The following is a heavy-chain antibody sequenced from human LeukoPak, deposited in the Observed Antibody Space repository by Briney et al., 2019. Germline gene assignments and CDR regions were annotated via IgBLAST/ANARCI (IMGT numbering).Heavy chain of an antibody. D-gene: IGHD2-15*01. J-gene: IGHJ4*02. CDR1: GGTFSSYA. CDR2: ISAYNGNT. CDR3: ARDGYIVVVVAATAIDY. Sequence: ASVKVSCKASGGTFSSYAISWVRQAPGQGLEWMGWISAYNGNTNYAQKLQGRVTMTTDTSTSTAYMELRSLRSDDTAVYYCARDGYIVVVVAATAIDYWGQGTLVTVSS. V-gene: IGHV1-18*01.